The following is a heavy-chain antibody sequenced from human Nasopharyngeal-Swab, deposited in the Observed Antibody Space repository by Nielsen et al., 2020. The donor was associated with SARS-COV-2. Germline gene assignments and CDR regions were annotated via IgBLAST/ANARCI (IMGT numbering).Heavy chain of an antibody. Sequence: GESLKISCAASGFTFSSYSMNWVRQAPGKGLEWVSSISSSSSYIYYADSVKGRFTISRDNAKNSLYLQMNSLRAEDTAVYYCARGGQGYDWLGHLGAFEIWGQGTMVTVSS. CDR3: ARGGQGYDWLGHLGAFEI. J-gene: IGHJ3*02. V-gene: IGHV3-21*01. CDR1: GFTFSSYS. CDR2: ISSSSSYI. D-gene: IGHD3-22*01.